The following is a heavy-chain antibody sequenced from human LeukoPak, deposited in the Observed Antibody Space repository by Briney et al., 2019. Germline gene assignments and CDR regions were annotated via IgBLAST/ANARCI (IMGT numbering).Heavy chain of an antibody. V-gene: IGHV4-59*01. CDR1: GGSIRDYY. J-gene: IGHJ5*02. CDR3: ARLRFGELSWFDP. D-gene: IGHD3-10*01. CDR2: IYYSGST. Sequence: KPSETLSLTCTVSGGSIRDYYWNWIRQPPGKGLEWIGYIYYSGSTNYNPSLKSRVTISVDTSKSQFSLRLSSVTAADTAVYYCARLRFGELSWFDPWGQGTLVTVSS.